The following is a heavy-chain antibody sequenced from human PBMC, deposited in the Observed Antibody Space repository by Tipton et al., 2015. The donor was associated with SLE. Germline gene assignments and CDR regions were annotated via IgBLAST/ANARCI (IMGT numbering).Heavy chain of an antibody. V-gene: IGHV4-59*08. Sequence: TLSLTCTVSGGSISGHYWSWIRQTPGKGLEWIAYIYHSGSTNYNPSLRSRVSISVDTSKNQFSLKLRSVTAADTAIYYCARPDLPYSSSWFGYFQYWGQGIVVTVSS. J-gene: IGHJ1*01. CDR1: GGSISGHY. CDR2: IYHSGST. D-gene: IGHD6-13*01. CDR3: ARPDLPYSSSWFGYFQY.